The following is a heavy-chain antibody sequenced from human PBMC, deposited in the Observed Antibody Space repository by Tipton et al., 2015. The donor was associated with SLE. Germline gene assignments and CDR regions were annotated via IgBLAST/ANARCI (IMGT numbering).Heavy chain of an antibody. CDR2: IYTSGTT. CDR1: GGSISRGNYY. CDR3: ARGPYESSGYYVY. V-gene: IGHV4-61*02. J-gene: IGHJ4*02. Sequence: TLSLTCTVSGGSISRGNYYWSWIRQPAGKGLEWIGRIYTSGTTNYNPSLKSRVTISVDTSKNQFSLKLGSVTAADTAVYYCARGPYESSGYYVYWGQGTLVTVSS. D-gene: IGHD3-22*01.